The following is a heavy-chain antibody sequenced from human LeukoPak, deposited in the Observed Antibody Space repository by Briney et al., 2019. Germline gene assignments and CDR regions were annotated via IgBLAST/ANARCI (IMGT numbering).Heavy chain of an antibody. J-gene: IGHJ6*03. Sequence: GGSLRLSCAASGFIFSNYWMHWVRQAPGKGLVWVSRINSDGSSTSYADSVKGRFTISRDNAKNTLYLQMNSLRAEDTAVYYCARVSSGSYFGYYYYYMDVWGKGTTVTVSS. D-gene: IGHD1-26*01. CDR2: INSDGSST. V-gene: IGHV3-74*01. CDR3: ARVSSGSYFGYYYYYMDV. CDR1: GFIFSNYW.